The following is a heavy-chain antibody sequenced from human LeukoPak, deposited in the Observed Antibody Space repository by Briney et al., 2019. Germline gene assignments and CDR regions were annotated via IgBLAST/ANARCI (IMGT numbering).Heavy chain of an antibody. D-gene: IGHD4-17*01. J-gene: IGHJ4*02. CDR1: GGSFSGYY. V-gene: IGHV4-34*01. Sequence: PSETLSLTCAVYGGSFSGYYWSWIRQPPGKGLEWIGEISHSGSTNYNPSLKSRVTISVDTSKNQFSLKLSSVTAADTAVYYCARDTYGDYDYWGQGTLVTVSS. CDR3: ARDTYGDYDY. CDR2: ISHSGST.